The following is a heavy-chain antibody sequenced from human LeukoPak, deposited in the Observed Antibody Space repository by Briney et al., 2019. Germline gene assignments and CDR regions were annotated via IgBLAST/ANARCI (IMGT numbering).Heavy chain of an antibody. V-gene: IGHV5-10-1*01. J-gene: IGHJ4*02. D-gene: IGHD4-23*01. CDR2: IDPSDSYP. CDR1: GSSFTSYW. Sequence: GESLRISCQASGSSFTSYWISWVRQMPGKGLEWMGRIDPSDSYPNYSPSFQGHVTISVDKSISTAYLQWSSLKASDTAMYYCATRDGGHKVYNYWAQGTLVTVSS. CDR3: ATRDGGHKVYNY.